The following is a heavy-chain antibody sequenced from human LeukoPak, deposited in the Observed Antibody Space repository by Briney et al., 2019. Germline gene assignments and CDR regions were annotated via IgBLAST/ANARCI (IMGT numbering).Heavy chain of an antibody. CDR2: ISYDGSNK. V-gene: IGHV3-30-3*01. D-gene: IGHD6-19*01. J-gene: IGHJ3*02. CDR1: GFTFSSYA. Sequence: GGSLRLSCAASGFTFSSYAMHWVRQAPGKGLEWVAVISYDGSNKYYADSVKGRFTISRDNSKNTLYLQMNSLRAEDTAVYYCARIIAVAGTSAFDIWGQGTMVTVSS. CDR3: ARIIAVAGTSAFDI.